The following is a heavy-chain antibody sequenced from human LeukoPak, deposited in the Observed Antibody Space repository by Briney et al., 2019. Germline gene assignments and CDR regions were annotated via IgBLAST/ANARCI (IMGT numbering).Heavy chain of an antibody. V-gene: IGHV4-61*05. J-gene: IGHJ4*02. Sequence: SETLSLTCTVSGGSISSSSYYWSWIRQPPGKGLEWIGYIYYSGSTYYNPSLKSRVTISVDTSKNQFSLKLSSVTAADTAVYYCASWVRNSGAFDYWGQGTLVTVST. CDR2: IYYSGST. CDR3: ASWVRNSGAFDY. CDR1: GGSISSSSYY. D-gene: IGHD2-15*01.